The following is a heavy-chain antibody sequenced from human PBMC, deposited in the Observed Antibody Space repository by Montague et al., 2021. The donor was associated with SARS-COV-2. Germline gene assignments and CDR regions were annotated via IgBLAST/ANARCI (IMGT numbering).Heavy chain of an antibody. CDR1: GGSISSSSYY. CDR3: ARHDDILTTYYYYYGMDV. CDR2: IYYSGST. J-gene: IGHJ6*02. D-gene: IGHD3-9*01. V-gene: IGHV4-39*01. Sequence: SETLSLTCTVSGGSISSSSYYWGWIRQPPGKGLERIGSIYYSGSTYYNPSLKSRVTISVDTSKNQFSLKLSSVTAADTAVYYCARHDDILTTYYYYYGMDVWGQGTTVTVSS.